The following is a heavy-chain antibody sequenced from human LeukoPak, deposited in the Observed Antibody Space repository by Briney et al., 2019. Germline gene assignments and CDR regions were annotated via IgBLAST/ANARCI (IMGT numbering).Heavy chain of an antibody. CDR3: AREDYYGSGSLPWFDP. D-gene: IGHD3-10*01. V-gene: IGHV1-2*04. CDR2: INPNSGGT. J-gene: IGHJ5*02. Sequence: SVKVSCKASGYTFTGYYMHWVRQAPGQGLEWMGWINPNSGGTNYAQKFQGWVTMTRDTSISTAYMELSRLRSDDTAAYYCAREDYYGSGSLPWFDPWGQGTLVTVSS. CDR1: GYTFTGYY.